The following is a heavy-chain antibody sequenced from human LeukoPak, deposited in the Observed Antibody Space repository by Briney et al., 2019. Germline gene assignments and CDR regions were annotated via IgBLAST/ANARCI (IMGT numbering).Heavy chain of an antibody. J-gene: IGHJ4*02. Sequence: GGPLRLSCAASGFTVGNTYMSGVRQARGGGVEWVSAISGGGVTTYYADSVKGRFTISSDNSKTTLSLQMNSLRAEDTAVYYCAKRSAYYDSSGFTPFDFWGQGTLVTVSS. CDR3: AKRSAYYDSSGFTPFDF. CDR1: GFTVGNTY. V-gene: IGHV3-23*01. D-gene: IGHD3-22*01. CDR2: ISGGGVTT.